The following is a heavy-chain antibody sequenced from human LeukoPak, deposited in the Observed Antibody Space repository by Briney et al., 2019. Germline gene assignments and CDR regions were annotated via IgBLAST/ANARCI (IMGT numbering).Heavy chain of an antibody. CDR2: INHSGST. CDR1: GGSFSGYY. V-gene: IGHV4-34*01. D-gene: IGHD6-19*01. Sequence: PSEALSLTCAVYGGSFSGYYWSWIRQPPGKGLEWVGEINHSGSTNYNPSLKSRVTISVDTSKNQFSLKLSSVTAADTAVYYCARDSVGIAVAGPYFDYWGQGTLVTVSS. J-gene: IGHJ4*02. CDR3: ARDSVGIAVAGPYFDY.